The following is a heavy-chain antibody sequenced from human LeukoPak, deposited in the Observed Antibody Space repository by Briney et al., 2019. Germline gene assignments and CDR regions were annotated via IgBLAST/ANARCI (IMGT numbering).Heavy chain of an antibody. Sequence: ASVKVSCKASGGTFSSYAISWVRQAPGQGLEWMGRIIPIPGIANYAQKFQGRVTITADKSTSTAYMELSSLRSEDTAVYYCARAAQGYGSGSYLPGYWGQGTLVTVSS. CDR3: ARAAQGYGSGSYLPGY. D-gene: IGHD3-10*01. J-gene: IGHJ4*02. CDR2: IIPIPGIA. V-gene: IGHV1-69*04. CDR1: GGTFSSYA.